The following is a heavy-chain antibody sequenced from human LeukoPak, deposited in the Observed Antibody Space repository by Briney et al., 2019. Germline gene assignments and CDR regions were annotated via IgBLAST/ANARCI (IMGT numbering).Heavy chain of an antibody. CDR1: GCTFSTHG. V-gene: IGHV1-18*01. CDR3: ARTLGGMTVERATGLDL. D-gene: IGHD5-24*01. J-gene: IGHJ2*01. Sequence: GASVKVSCKSTGCTFSTHGVTWVRQAPGQGLEWMGWISAYEGNTNYAQKFQDRVTMTTHTSTSTAYMELRSLTSDDTAVYYCARTLGGMTVERATGLDLWGRGTLVTVSS. CDR2: ISAYEGNT.